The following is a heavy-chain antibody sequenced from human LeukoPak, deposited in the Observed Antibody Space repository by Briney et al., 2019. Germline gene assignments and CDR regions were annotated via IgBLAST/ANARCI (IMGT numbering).Heavy chain of an antibody. CDR2: IIPFFGTA. J-gene: IGHJ4*02. CDR3: ARSVVVVPAAIFNNTFPPGHR. Sequence: SVKVSCKASGGTFSSYAISWVRQAPGQGLEWMGGIIPFFGTANCAQKFLGRVTITADESTSTAYIELSSLRSEDPAVYYCARSVVVVPAAIFNNTFPPGHRWGQGCSVTVSS. CDR1: GGTFSSYA. V-gene: IGHV1-69*01. D-gene: IGHD2-2*01.